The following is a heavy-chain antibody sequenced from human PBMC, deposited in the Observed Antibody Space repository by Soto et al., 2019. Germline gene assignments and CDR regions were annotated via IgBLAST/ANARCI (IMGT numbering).Heavy chain of an antibody. V-gene: IGHV3-23*01. CDR1: GFTFSSYA. CDR3: AKPHGLLFDY. CDR2: ISGSGGST. D-gene: IGHD3-22*01. Sequence: EVQLLESGGGLVQPGGSLRLSCAASGFTFSSYAMSWVRQAPGKGLEWVSAISGSGGSTYYADSVKGLFTISRDNSKTTLYLQMNSLRADDTAAYYCAKPHGLLFDYWGQGTLVTVSS. J-gene: IGHJ4*02.